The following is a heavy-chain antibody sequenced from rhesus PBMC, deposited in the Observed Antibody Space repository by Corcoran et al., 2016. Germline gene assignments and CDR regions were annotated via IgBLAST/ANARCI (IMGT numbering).Heavy chain of an antibody. V-gene: IGHV2-95*01. Sequence: QVTLKESGPALVKPTQTLTLTCTFSGFSISSTGTGVGWIRQPPGKDLEWLASIYWNDSKHYSTSLKSRLTISTDTSKNQVVLTITNMDPVDTTTYYCARVRDSESYHDFDYWGQGVLVTVSS. D-gene: IGHD1-44*02. CDR2: IYWNDSK. J-gene: IGHJ4*01. CDR3: ARVRDSESYHDFDY. CDR1: GFSISSTGTG.